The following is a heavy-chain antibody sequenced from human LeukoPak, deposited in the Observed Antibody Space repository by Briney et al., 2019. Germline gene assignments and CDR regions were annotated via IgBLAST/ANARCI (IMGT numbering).Heavy chain of an antibody. CDR1: GFTFSSYS. J-gene: IGHJ6*03. D-gene: IGHD6-13*01. V-gene: IGHV3-21*01. Sequence: PGGSLRLSCAASGFTFSSYSMNWVRQAPGKGLEWVSSISSTSTYIYYAHSVKGRFTISRDNAKNSLYLQMNSLRAEDTAVYYCARDESSSWVRVLDYYYMDVWGKGTTVTVSS. CDR3: ARDESSSWVRVLDYYYMDV. CDR2: ISSTSTYI.